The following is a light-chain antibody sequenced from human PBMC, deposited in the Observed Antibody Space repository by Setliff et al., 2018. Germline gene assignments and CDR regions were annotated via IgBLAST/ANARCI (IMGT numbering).Light chain of an antibody. CDR2: RNN. Sequence: SALTQPPSASGTPGQRVTISCSGSSSNIGSNTVNWYQQLPGTAPKLLIYRNNQRPSGVPDRFPGSKSGTSASLAISGLQSEDEADYYCAAWDDSLNGREVFGGGTK. CDR1: SSNIGSNT. J-gene: IGLJ2*01. CDR3: AAWDDSLNGREV. V-gene: IGLV1-44*01.